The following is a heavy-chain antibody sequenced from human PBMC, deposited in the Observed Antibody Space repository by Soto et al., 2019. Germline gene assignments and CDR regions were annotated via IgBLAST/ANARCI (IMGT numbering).Heavy chain of an antibody. CDR3: ATDSTSRYYGMDV. CDR2: INHSGST. Sequence: SETLSLTCVYGGSFSGYYWSWIRQSPGEGLEWIGEINHSGSTNNYNPSLKSRVTISVDTSKKQISPKLTSVTAADTAVYYCATDSTSRYYGMDVWGQGTTVTVSS. V-gene: IGHV4-34*01. D-gene: IGHD2-2*01. CDR1: GGSFSGYY. J-gene: IGHJ6*02.